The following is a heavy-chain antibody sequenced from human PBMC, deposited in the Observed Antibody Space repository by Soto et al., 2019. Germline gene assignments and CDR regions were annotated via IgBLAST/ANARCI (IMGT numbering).Heavy chain of an antibody. Sequence: EVQLVESGGGLVQPGGSLRLSCAASEFTFSTYAMNWVRQAPGKGLEWVSYISSSSQNIRYADSVKGRFTISRDNAKNSLYLHMNSLRAEDAAVYYCARDQSRGQVFYYYMDGWGKGTTVTVSS. CDR2: ISSSSQNI. V-gene: IGHV3-48*01. J-gene: IGHJ6*03. CDR3: ARDQSRGQVFYYYMDG. D-gene: IGHD3-10*01. CDR1: EFTFSTYA.